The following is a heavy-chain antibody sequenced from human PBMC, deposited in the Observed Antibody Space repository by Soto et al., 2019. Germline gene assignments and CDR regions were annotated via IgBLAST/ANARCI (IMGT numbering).Heavy chain of an antibody. CDR3: ARRVYGDYVDYYYGMDV. J-gene: IGHJ6*02. CDR2: IIPIFGTA. Sequence: SVKVSCKASGGTFSSYAISWVRQAPGQGLEWMGGIIPIFGTANYAQKFQGRVTITADESTSTAYMELSSLRSEDTAVYYCARRVYGDYVDYYYGMDVWGQGTTVTVSS. CDR1: GGTFSSYA. V-gene: IGHV1-69*13. D-gene: IGHD4-17*01.